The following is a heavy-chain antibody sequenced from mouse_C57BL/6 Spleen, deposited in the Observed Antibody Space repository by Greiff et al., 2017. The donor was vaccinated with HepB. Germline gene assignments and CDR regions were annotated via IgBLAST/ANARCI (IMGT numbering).Heavy chain of an antibody. CDR2: IYPGDGDT. CDR1: GYAFSSYW. V-gene: IGHV1-80*01. Sequence: VMLVESGAELVKPGASVKISCKASGYAFSSYWMNWVKQRPGKGLEWIGQIYPGDGDTNYNGKFKGKATLTADKSSSTAYMQLSSLTSEDSAVYFCARSYYSNPFAYWGQGTLVTVSA. D-gene: IGHD2-5*01. J-gene: IGHJ3*01. CDR3: ARSYYSNPFAY.